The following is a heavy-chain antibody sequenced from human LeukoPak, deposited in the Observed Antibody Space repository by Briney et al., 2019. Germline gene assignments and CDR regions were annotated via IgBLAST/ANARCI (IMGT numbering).Heavy chain of an antibody. D-gene: IGHD6-25*01. Sequence: GGSLRLSCGASGFTFNSYWMSWVRQAPGKGLEWVANIKQDGSEKYYVDSVKGRFTISRDNAKNSLYLQMNSLRAEDTAVYYCARENRHSSGMGDYWGQGTLVTVSS. V-gene: IGHV3-7*01. CDR2: IKQDGSEK. CDR1: GFTFNSYW. CDR3: ARENRHSSGMGDY. J-gene: IGHJ4*02.